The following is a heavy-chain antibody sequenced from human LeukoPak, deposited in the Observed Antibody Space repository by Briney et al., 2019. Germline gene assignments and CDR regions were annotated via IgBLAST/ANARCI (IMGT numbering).Heavy chain of an antibody. D-gene: IGHD3-22*01. V-gene: IGHV4-4*07. CDR2: IYTSGST. CDR3: ARDQDYYDSSGYYWYFDL. J-gene: IGHJ2*01. CDR1: GGSISSYY. Sequence: SSETLSLTCTVSGGSISSYYWSWIRQPAGKGLEWNGRIYTSGSTNYNPSLKSRVTMSVDTSKNQFSLKLSSVTAADTAVYYCARDQDYYDSSGYYWYFDLWGRGTLVTVSS.